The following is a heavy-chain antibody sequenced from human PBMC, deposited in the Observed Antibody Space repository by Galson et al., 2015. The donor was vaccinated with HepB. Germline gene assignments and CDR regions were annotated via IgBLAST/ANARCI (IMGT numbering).Heavy chain of an antibody. V-gene: IGHV3-7*03. Sequence: SLRLSCAASGFTFSSYWMSWVRQAPGKGLEWVANIKQDGSEKYYVDSVKGRFTISRDNAKNSLYLQMNSLRAEDTAVYYCVQNCGGDCHDPYYYYGMDVWGRGTTVTVSS. CDR1: GFTFSSYW. CDR3: VQNCGGDCHDPYYYYGMDV. J-gene: IGHJ6*02. D-gene: IGHD2-21*02. CDR2: IKQDGSEK.